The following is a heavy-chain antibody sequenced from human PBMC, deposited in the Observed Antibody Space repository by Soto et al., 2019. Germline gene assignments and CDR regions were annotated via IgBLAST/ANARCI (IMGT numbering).Heavy chain of an antibody. V-gene: IGHV1-46*02. CDR2: INPRGRAT. D-gene: IGHD2-21*01. CDR3: ARDAGSKGVEDGFDP. CDR1: GYTFDNYY. Sequence: ASVKVSCKVSGYTFDNYYIHWVRQAPGQGLEWLGLINPRGRATRSAQMFQDRVTMTWDTSTSTVFMDLGRLTPEDTAVYYCARDAGSKGVEDGFDPWGQGTLGTVSS. J-gene: IGHJ5*02.